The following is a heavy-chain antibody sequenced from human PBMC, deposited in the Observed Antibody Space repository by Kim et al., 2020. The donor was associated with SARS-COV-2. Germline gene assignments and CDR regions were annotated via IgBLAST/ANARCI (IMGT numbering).Heavy chain of an antibody. CDR3: ARDPGPVRYSSGSGYYYYGMDV. D-gene: IGHD6-19*01. J-gene: IGHJ6*02. Sequence: GGSLRLSCAASGFTVSSNYMSWVRQAPGKGLEWVSVIYSGGSTYYADSVKGRFTISRDNSKNTLYLQMNSLRAEDTAVYYCARDPGPVRYSSGSGYYYYGMDVWGQGTTVTVSS. V-gene: IGHV3-53*01. CDR1: GFTVSSNY. CDR2: IYSGGST.